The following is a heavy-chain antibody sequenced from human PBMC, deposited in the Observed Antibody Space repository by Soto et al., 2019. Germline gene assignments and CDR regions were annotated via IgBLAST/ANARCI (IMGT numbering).Heavy chain of an antibody. CDR1: GYTFTSYG. Sequence: QVQLVQSGAEVKKPGASVKVSCKASGYTFTSYGISWVRQAPGQGLEWMGWISAYNGNTNYAQKLQGRVTMTTDRYTSTAYMELMSLKSDDTAVYCCARVNVGFGIAFDVWGQGTMVTVYS. D-gene: IGHD3-16*01. J-gene: IGHJ3*01. CDR3: ARVNVGFGIAFDV. V-gene: IGHV1-18*01. CDR2: ISAYNGNT.